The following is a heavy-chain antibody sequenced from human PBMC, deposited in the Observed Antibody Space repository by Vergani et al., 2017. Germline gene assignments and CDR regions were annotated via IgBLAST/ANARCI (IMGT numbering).Heavy chain of an antibody. CDR2: INPSGGST. CDR1: GYTFTNYS. J-gene: IGHJ5*02. CDR3: ARESDLTMVRATDGRTFDP. V-gene: IGHV1-46*01. Sequence: QVLLVQSGAEVKKPGASVRVSFKTSGYTFTNYSIPWVRQAPGQGLEWMGIINPSGGSTTYAQQFQGRLTMTRDTSTSTVYMDLCNLRSEDTAVYYCARESDLTMVRATDGRTFDPWGQGTLVTVSS. D-gene: IGHD3-10*01.